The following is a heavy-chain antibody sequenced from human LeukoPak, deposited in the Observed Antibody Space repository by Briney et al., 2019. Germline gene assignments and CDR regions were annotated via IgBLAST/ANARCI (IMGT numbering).Heavy chain of an antibody. V-gene: IGHV5-51*01. J-gene: IGHJ4*02. CDR1: GYSFTSYW. CDR2: IYPGDSDT. CDR3: ARKLPCGGDCYPLDY. D-gene: IGHD2-21*02. Sequence: GESLKISCKGSGYSFTSYWIGWVRQMPGKGLEWMGIIYPGDSDTRYSPTFQGQVTISADKSISTAYLQWSSLKASDTAMYYCARKLPCGGDCYPLDYWGQGTLVTVSS.